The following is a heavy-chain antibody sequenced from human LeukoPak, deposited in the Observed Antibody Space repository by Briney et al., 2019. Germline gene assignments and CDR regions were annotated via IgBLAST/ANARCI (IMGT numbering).Heavy chain of an antibody. CDR3: AKDHLRGLFFPYFDH. D-gene: IGHD3-16*01. V-gene: IGHV3-23*01. Sequence: GGSLRLSCAASGFTFSSYAMSWVRQAPGKGLEWVSAISGSGGSTYYADSVKGRFTISRDNSKSTLYLQMNSLRADDTAVYYCAKDHLRGLFFPYFDHWGQGTLVTVSS. CDR2: ISGSGGST. CDR1: GFTFSSYA. J-gene: IGHJ4*02.